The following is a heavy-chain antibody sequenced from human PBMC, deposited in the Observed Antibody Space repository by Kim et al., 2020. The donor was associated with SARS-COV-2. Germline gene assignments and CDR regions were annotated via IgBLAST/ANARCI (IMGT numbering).Heavy chain of an antibody. Sequence: GGSLRLSCAASGFTFSSYAMHWVRQAPGKGLEWVAVISYDGSNKYYADSVKGRFTISRDNSKNTLYLQMNSLRAEDTAVYYCARDQYRDDSSGYYLHWGQGTLVTVSS. CDR1: GFTFSSYA. J-gene: IGHJ4*02. CDR2: ISYDGSNK. V-gene: IGHV3-30-3*01. D-gene: IGHD3-22*01. CDR3: ARDQYRDDSSGYYLH.